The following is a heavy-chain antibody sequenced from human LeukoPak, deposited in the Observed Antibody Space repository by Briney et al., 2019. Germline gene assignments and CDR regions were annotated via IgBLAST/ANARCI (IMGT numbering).Heavy chain of an antibody. V-gene: IGHV1-58*01. CDR1: GFTFTSSA. CDR3: ALSGSGGTAFDY. Sequence: SVKVSCKASGFTFTSSAVQWVRQARGQRLEWIGWIVVGSGNTNYAQKFQERVTITRDMSTSTAYMELSSLRSEDTAVYYCALSGSGGTAFDYWGQGALVTVSS. D-gene: IGHD2-15*01. J-gene: IGHJ4*02. CDR2: IVVGSGNT.